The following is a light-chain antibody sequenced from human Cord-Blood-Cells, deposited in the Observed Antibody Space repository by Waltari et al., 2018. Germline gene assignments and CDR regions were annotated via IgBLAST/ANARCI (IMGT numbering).Light chain of an antibody. CDR2: WAS. J-gene: IGKJ1*01. Sequence: DIVTTQSPDSLAVSLGDWATINCKSCPSVLYSSNNKNYLAWYQQKPGQPPKLLIYWASTRESGVPDRFSGSGSGTDFTLTISRLQAEDVAVYYCQQYYSTPWTFGQGTKVEIK. CDR1: PSVLYSSNNKNY. V-gene: IGKV4-1*01. CDR3: QQYYSTPWT.